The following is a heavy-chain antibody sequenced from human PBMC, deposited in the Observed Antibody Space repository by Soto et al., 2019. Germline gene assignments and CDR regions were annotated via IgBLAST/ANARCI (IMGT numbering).Heavy chain of an antibody. D-gene: IGHD5-18*01. CDR1: GFTFSSYS. V-gene: IGHV3-21*01. CDR2: ISSSSSYI. Sequence: PGGSLRLSCAASGFTFSSYSMNWVRQAPGQGLEWVSSISSSSSYIYYADSVKGRFTISRDNAKNSLYLQMNSLRAEDTAVYYCARAGVDTAMLLLWFGMDVWGQGTTVTVSS. J-gene: IGHJ6*02. CDR3: ARAGVDTAMLLLWFGMDV.